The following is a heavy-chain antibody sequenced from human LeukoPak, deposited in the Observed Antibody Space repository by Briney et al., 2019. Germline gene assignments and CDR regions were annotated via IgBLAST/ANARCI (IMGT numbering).Heavy chain of an antibody. D-gene: IGHD1-7*01. V-gene: IGHV1-8*01. CDR2: MNPNSGNT. CDR3: ARLVTGTSWFDP. CDR1: GYTFTSYD. Sequence: ASVKVSCKASGYTFTSYDINWVRQATGQGLEWMGWMNPNSGNTGYAQKFQGRVTMTRNTSISTAYMELSSLRSEDTAVYYCARLVTGTSWFDPWGQGTLVTVSS. J-gene: IGHJ5*02.